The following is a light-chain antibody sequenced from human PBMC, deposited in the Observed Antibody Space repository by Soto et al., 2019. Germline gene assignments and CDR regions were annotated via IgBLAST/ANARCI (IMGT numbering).Light chain of an antibody. Sequence: QSVLTQPASVSGSPGQSITISCTGTSSDVGGYNYVSWYQQHPGKAPKLMIYDVSNRPSGVSNRFSGSKSGNTASLTISGLQAEDEADYYCSSYTSSPSYVFGSGNKVSVL. V-gene: IGLV2-14*01. CDR1: SSDVGGYNY. CDR3: SSYTSSPSYV. CDR2: DVS. J-gene: IGLJ1*01.